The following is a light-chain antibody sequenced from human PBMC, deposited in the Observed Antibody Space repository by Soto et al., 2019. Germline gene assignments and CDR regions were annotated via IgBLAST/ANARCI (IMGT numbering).Light chain of an antibody. CDR1: SIDVGGYNY. CDR3: SSFAGSNNVV. CDR2: EVS. Sequence: QSALTQPPSASGSPGQSVTISCTGTSIDVGGYNYVSWYQQHPGKAPKLMIYEVSKRPSGVPDRFSGSKSGNTASLTVSGLQAEDEAVYYCSSFAGSNNVVFGGGTKVTVL. J-gene: IGLJ2*01. V-gene: IGLV2-8*01.